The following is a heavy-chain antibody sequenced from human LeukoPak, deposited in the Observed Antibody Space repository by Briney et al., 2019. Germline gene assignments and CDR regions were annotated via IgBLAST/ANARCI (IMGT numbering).Heavy chain of an antibody. CDR1: GYTFTSYG. CDR3: ARVYGSGSFDAFDI. V-gene: IGHV1-18*01. CDR2: ISAYNGNT. Sequence: ASVKVSCKASGYTFTSYGISWVRQAPGQRLECMGWISAYNGNTNYAQKLQGRVTMTTDTSTSTAYMELRSLRSDDTAVYYCARVYGSGSFDAFDIWGQGTMVTVSS. J-gene: IGHJ3*02. D-gene: IGHD3-10*01.